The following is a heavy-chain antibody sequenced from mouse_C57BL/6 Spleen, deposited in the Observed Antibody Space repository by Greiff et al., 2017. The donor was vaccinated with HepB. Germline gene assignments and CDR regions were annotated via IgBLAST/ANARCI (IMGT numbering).Heavy chain of an antibody. V-gene: IGHV5-9-1*02. CDR1: GFTFSSYA. D-gene: IGHD3-2*02. CDR2: ISSGGDYI. J-gene: IGHJ4*01. Sequence: EVMLVESGEGLVKPGGSLKLSCAASGFTFSSYAMSWVRQTPEKRLEWVAYISSGGDYIYYADTVKGRFTISRDNARNTLYLQMSSLKSEDTAMYYCTRDSSGSGAMDYWGQGTSVTVSS. CDR3: TRDSSGSGAMDY.